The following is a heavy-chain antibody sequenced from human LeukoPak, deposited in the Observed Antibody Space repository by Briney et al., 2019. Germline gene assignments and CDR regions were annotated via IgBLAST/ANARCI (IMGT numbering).Heavy chain of an antibody. D-gene: IGHD5-12*01. CDR2: IYYSGST. V-gene: IGHV4-59*01. Sequence: PSETLSLTCTVSGGSISSYSWSWIRQPPGKGLEWIGDIYYSGSTTYNPSLKRRVTISVDTSKTQFSLKLSSVTAADTALYYCARFEPSGYETNWFDPWGQGTLVTVSS. CDR3: ARFEPSGYETNWFDP. CDR1: GGSISSYS. J-gene: IGHJ5*02.